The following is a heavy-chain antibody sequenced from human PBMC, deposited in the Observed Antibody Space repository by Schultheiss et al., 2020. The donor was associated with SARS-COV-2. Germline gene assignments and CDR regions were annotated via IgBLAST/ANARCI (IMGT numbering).Heavy chain of an antibody. Sequence: GGSLRLSCAASGFTFSNAWMSWVRQAPGKGLEWVAVISYDGSNKYYADSVKGRFTISRDNAKNSLYLQMNSLRAEDTAVYYCAIYRETDYYYGMDVWGQGTTVTVSS. CDR3: AIYRETDYYYGMDV. J-gene: IGHJ6*02. CDR2: ISYDGSNK. CDR1: GFTFSNAW. V-gene: IGHV3-30*03. D-gene: IGHD5-18*01.